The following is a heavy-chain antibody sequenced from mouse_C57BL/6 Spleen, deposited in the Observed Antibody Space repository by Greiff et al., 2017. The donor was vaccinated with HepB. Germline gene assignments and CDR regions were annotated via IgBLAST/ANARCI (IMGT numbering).Heavy chain of an antibody. CDR3: ARDLHYSNLAWFAY. J-gene: IGHJ3*01. CDR1: GFTFSSYA. V-gene: IGHV5-4*01. CDR2: ISDGGSYT. Sequence: EVQVVESGGGLVKPGGSLKLSCAASGFTFSSYAMSWVRQTPEKRLEWVATISDGGSYTYYPDNVKGRFTISRDNAKNNLYLQMSHLKSEDTAMYYCARDLHYSNLAWFAYWGQGTLSLSLQ. D-gene: IGHD2-5*01.